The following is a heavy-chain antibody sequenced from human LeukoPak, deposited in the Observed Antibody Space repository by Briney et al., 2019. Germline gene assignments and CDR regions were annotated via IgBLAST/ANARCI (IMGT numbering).Heavy chain of an antibody. CDR1: GYTFTSYG. Sequence: SVKVSCRASGYTFTSYGISWVRQAPGQGLEWMGRIIPILGIANYAQKFQGRVTITADKSTSTAYMELSSLRSEDTAVYYCARDRSPNDYDILTGYYLIDYWGQGTLVTVSS. J-gene: IGHJ4*02. V-gene: IGHV1-69*04. CDR3: ARDRSPNDYDILTGYYLIDY. D-gene: IGHD3-9*01. CDR2: IIPILGIA.